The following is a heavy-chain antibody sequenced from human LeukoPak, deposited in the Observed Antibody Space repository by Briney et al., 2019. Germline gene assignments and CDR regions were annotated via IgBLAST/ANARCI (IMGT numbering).Heavy chain of an antibody. CDR3: AKGGIRIAARRTPNWFDP. D-gene: IGHD6-6*01. CDR2: ISGSGGST. Sequence: GGSLRLSCAASGFTFSSYAMSWVRQAPGKGLEWVSAISGSGGSTYYADSVKGRFTISRDNSKNTLYLQMNSLRAEDTAVYYCAKGGIRIAARRTPNWFDPWGQGTLVTVSS. J-gene: IGHJ5*02. CDR1: GFTFSSYA. V-gene: IGHV3-23*01.